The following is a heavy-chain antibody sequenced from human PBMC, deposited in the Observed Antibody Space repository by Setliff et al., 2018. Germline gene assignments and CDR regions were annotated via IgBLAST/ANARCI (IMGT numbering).Heavy chain of an antibody. CDR3: AREQWLDPPGYYYMDV. CDR1: GYSISSGYI. V-gene: IGHV4-38-2*02. J-gene: IGHJ6*03. D-gene: IGHD6-19*01. CDR2: IGHTGSI. Sequence: PSETLSLTCTVSGYSISSGYIWGWIRQPPGKGLEWVGNIGHTGSINYNPSLKSRLTISRDTSKNQVSLKLNSVTVTDTAVYYCAREQWLDPPGYYYMDVWAKGTTVTVSS.